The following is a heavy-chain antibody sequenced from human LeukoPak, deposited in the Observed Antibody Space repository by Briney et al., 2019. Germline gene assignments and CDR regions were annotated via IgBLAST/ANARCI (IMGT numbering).Heavy chain of an antibody. J-gene: IGHJ4*02. CDR1: GFTFSSYS. D-gene: IGHD4-17*01. V-gene: IGHV3-48*04. CDR3: ASTGVTVYGVPFDY. Sequence: PGGSLRLSCTASGFTFSSYSMNWVRQAPGKGLEWVSYISSSSSTIYYADSVKGRFTISRDNAKNSLYLQMNSLRAEDTAVYYCASTGVTVYGVPFDYWGQGTLVTVSS. CDR2: ISSSSSTI.